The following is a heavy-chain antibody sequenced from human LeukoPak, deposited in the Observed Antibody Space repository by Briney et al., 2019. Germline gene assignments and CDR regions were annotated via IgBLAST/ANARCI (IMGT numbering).Heavy chain of an antibody. V-gene: IGHV4-39*07. Sequence: SETLSLTCTVSSGSISGSDYYWCWIRQPPGKGLEWIGSINYNGNTYYASSLKSRVTISVDTSKNQFSLKLSSVTAADTAVYYCARAVGATTFDYWGQGTLVTVSS. D-gene: IGHD1-26*01. J-gene: IGHJ4*02. CDR2: INYNGNT. CDR1: SGSISGSDYY. CDR3: ARAVGATTFDY.